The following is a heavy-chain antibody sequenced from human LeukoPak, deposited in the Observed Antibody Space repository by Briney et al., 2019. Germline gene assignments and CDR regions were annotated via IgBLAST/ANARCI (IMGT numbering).Heavy chain of an antibody. CDR2: IGTSISDT. CDR1: GFPFSSHA. CDR3: AKRVAAAGRTYYFDY. V-gene: IGHV3-23*01. J-gene: IGHJ4*02. D-gene: IGHD6-13*01. Sequence: GGSLRLSCAASGFPFSSHAMSWLRQAPGEALECVSVIGTSISDTYYADSVKGRFTISRDNYKNTVYLQVNRLRVEDTAVYYCAKRVAAAGRTYYFDYWGQGTLVIVSS.